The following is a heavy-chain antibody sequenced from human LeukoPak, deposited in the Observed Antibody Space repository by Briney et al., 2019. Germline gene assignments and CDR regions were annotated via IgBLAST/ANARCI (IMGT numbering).Heavy chain of an antibody. V-gene: IGHV3-7*01. D-gene: IGHD1-14*01. Sequence: GGSLRLSCAASGFTLSGYWMSWVRRAPGKGLEWVANIKQDGDEKYYVDSVRGRFTISRDNAKNSLYLQMNSLRAEDTAVYYCATDFLPHKNSDSWGQGTLVTVSS. CDR3: ATDFLPHKNSDS. CDR2: IKQDGDEK. J-gene: IGHJ5*02. CDR1: GFTLSGYW.